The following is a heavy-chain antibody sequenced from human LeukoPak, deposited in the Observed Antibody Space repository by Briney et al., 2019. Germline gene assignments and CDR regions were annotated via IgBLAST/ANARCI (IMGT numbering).Heavy chain of an antibody. V-gene: IGHV1-2*02. CDR1: GYTFTGYY. CDR2: INPNSGGT. D-gene: IGHD6-13*01. Sequence: ASVKVSCKASGYTFTGYYMHWVRQAPGQGLEWMGWINPNSGGTNYAQKFQGRVTMTRDTSISTVYMELSSLRSEDTAVYYCAREGSIAAAGTPFDYWGQGTLVTVSS. J-gene: IGHJ4*02. CDR3: AREGSIAAAGTPFDY.